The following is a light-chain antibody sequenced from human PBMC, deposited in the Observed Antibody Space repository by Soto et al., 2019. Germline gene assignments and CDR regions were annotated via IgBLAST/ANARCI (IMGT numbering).Light chain of an antibody. CDR1: SSDVGSYNL. CDR3: CSYAGSSPYV. Sequence: QSVLTQPASVSGSPGQSITISCTGTSSDVGSYNLVSWYQQHPGKAPKRMIYEVSKRPSGVSNRFSGSKSGNTASLTISGLQAEDEADYYCCSYAGSSPYVFGTETQVTVL. V-gene: IGLV2-23*02. J-gene: IGLJ1*01. CDR2: EVS.